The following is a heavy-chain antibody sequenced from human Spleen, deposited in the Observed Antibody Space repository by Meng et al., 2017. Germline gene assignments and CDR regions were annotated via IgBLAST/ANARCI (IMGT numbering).Heavy chain of an antibody. D-gene: IGHD3-22*01. J-gene: IGHJ4*02. CDR1: GFTFSDYY. CDR3: ASTNSYYYDSTLDY. V-gene: IGHV3-11*01. CDR2: ISSSGSTI. Sequence: GESLKISCAASGFTFSDYYMSWIRQAPGKGLEWVSYISSSGSTIYYADSVKGRFTISRDNAKNSLYLQMNSLRAEDTAVYYCASTNSYYYDSTLDYWGQGTLVTVSS.